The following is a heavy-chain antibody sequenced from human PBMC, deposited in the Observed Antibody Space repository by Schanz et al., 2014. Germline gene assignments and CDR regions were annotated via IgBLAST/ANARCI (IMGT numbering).Heavy chain of an antibody. J-gene: IGHJ2*01. CDR3: ARDTTWRLDL. CDR1: GGSIRSGTYY. Sequence: QVQLQESGPGLVKPSQTLSLTCTVSGGSIRSGTYYWSWIRQPAGKALEWVGRVFPNGITNYNPSLKSRIPKSLDTPKTQFSLTRTSLTAADTAVYYCARDTTWRLDLWGRGTLVTVSS. D-gene: IGHD1-1*01. V-gene: IGHV4-61*02. CDR2: VFPNGIT.